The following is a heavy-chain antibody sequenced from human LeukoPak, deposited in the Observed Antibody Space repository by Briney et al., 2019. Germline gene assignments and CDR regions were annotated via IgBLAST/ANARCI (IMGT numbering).Heavy chain of an antibody. CDR1: GGTFSSYA. CDR3: ARHRIYSNYVNY. Sequence: SVKVSCKASGGTFSSYAISWVRQAPGQGLEWMGRILPIFGTANYAQKFQGRVTITADKSTSTAYMELSSLRSEDTAVYYCARHRIYSNYVNYWGQGTLVTVSS. V-gene: IGHV1-69*06. J-gene: IGHJ4*02. CDR2: ILPIFGTA. D-gene: IGHD4-11*01.